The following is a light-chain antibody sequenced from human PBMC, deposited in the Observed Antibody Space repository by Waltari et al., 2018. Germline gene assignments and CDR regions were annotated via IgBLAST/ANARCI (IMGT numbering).Light chain of an antibody. CDR2: EVS. J-gene: IGKJ1*01. CDR1: QSLLHSDGKTY. CDR3: MQGIHLPWT. V-gene: IGKV2-29*02. Sequence: DVVLTQSPRSLSVTPSQPASISCKSTQSLLHSDGKTYLYWYLQRPGQSPQLLMYEVSRRFSGVPDRFSASGSGTDFTLRISRVEAEDAAVYYCMQGIHLPWTFGHGTKVEI.